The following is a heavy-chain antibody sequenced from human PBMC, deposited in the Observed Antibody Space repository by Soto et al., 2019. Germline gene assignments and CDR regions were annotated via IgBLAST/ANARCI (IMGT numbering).Heavy chain of an antibody. V-gene: IGHV3-33*01. D-gene: IGHD3-10*01. Sequence: QVQLVESGGGVVQPGRSLRPSCAASGFTFSSYGMHWVRQAPGKGLEWVAVIWYDGSNKYYADSVKGRFTISRDNSKNTLYLQMNSLRAEDTAVYYCARDEWGSGSLDYWGQGTLVTVSS. CDR3: ARDEWGSGSLDY. J-gene: IGHJ4*02. CDR1: GFTFSSYG. CDR2: IWYDGSNK.